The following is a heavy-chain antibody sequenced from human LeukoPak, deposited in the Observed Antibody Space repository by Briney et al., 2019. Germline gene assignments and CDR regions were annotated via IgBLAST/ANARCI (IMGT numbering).Heavy chain of an antibody. Sequence: GGSLRLSCAASGFTFSSYGMHWVRQAPGKGLEWVAVIWYDGSNKYYADSAKGRFTISRDNSKNTLYLQMNSLRAEDTAVYYCATYKGYCSGGSCFRLDYWGQGTLVTVSS. CDR2: IWYDGSNK. V-gene: IGHV3-33*01. D-gene: IGHD2-15*01. J-gene: IGHJ4*02. CDR1: GFTFSSYG. CDR3: ATYKGYCSGGSCFRLDY.